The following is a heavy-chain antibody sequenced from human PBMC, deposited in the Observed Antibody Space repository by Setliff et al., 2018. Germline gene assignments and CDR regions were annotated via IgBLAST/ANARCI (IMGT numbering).Heavy chain of an antibody. CDR3: ARDSVYSHAPYYYYYYGMDV. J-gene: IGHJ6*02. V-gene: IGHV3-48*03. CDR1: GFTFSTYE. CDR2: ISSDGSTV. D-gene: IGHD5-18*01. Sequence: PGGSLRLSCAASGFTFSTYEMNWVRQAPGKGLEWVSYISSDGSTVFYADSVKGRFTISRDNAKNSLYLQMNSLRADDMAIYYCARDSVYSHAPYYYYYYGMDVWGQGTTVTVSS.